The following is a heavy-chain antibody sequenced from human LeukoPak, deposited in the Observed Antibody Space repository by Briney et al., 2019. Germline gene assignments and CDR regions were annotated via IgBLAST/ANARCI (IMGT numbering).Heavy chain of an antibody. J-gene: IGHJ5*02. Sequence: SETLSLTCAVSVYSISRGYYWGWIRQPPGKGLEWIGRIYHSGSTYYNPSLKSRVTISVDTSKIQCSLKLSSVTAADTAVYYCARGGIAAADNWFDPWGQGTLVTVSS. CDR3: ARGGIAAADNWFDP. CDR1: VYSISRGYY. V-gene: IGHV4-38-2*01. D-gene: IGHD6-13*01. CDR2: IYHSGST.